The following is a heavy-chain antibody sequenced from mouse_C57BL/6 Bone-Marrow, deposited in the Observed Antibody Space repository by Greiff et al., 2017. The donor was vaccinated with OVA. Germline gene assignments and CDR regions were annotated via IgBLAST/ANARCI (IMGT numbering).Heavy chain of an antibody. J-gene: IGHJ4*01. Sequence: VQLQQPGAELVRPGSSVKLSCKASGYTFTSYWMHWVKQRPIQGLEWIGNIDPSDSETHYNQKFKDKATLTVDKSSSTAYMQLSSLTSEDSAVYYCARWSKSYAMDYWGQGTSVTVSS. CDR3: ARWSKSYAMDY. CDR2: IDPSDSET. CDR1: GYTFTSYW. V-gene: IGHV1-52*01. D-gene: IGHD2-5*01.